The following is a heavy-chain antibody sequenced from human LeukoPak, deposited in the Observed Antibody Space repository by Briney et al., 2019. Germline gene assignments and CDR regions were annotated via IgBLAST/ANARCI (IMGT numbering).Heavy chain of an antibody. J-gene: IGHJ6*03. V-gene: IGHV4-38-2*02. CDR1: GYSISSGYY. CDR2: IYHSGST. D-gene: IGHD2-2*01. Sequence: SETLSLTCTVSGYSISSGYYWGWIRQPPGKGLEWIGSIYHSGSTYYNPSLKSRVTISVDTSKNQFSLKLSSVTAADTAVYYCARAGYCSSTSCYADYYYYMDVWDKGTTVTISS. CDR3: ARAGYCSSTSCYADYYYYMDV.